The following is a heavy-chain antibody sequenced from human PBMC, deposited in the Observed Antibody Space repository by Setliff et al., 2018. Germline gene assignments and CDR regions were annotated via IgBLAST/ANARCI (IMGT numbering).Heavy chain of an antibody. D-gene: IGHD3-9*01. J-gene: IGHJ4*02. CDR1: GGTFSSST. CDR2: IIPIVGVG. Sequence: VSCKASGGTFSSSTVSWVRQAPGRGLEWMGGIIPIVGVGTYPQNFQDRVTITADRSTSTAHLILNSLTTEDTAVYYCARGLRNFDSLLYWGQGTLVTVS. V-gene: IGHV1-69*02. CDR3: ARGLRNFDSLLY.